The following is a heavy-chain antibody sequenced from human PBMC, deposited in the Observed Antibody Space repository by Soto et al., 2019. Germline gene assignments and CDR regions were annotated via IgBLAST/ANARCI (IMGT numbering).Heavy chain of an antibody. CDR2: ISAYNGNT. V-gene: IGHV1-18*01. D-gene: IGHD2-2*01. CDR1: GYTFTSYG. CDR3: AREYCSSTSCRDPLFDY. Sequence: ASVKVSCKASGYTFTSYGISWVRQAPGQGLEWMGWISAYNGNTNYAQKLQGRVTITADKSTSTAYMELSSLRSEDTAVYYCAREYCSSTSCRDPLFDYWGQGTLVTVSS. J-gene: IGHJ4*02.